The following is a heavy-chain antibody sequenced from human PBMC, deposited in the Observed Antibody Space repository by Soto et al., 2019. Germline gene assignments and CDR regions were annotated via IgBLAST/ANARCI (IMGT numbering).Heavy chain of an antibody. CDR2: INPATGAT. CDR3: AGGGGVGVAGSAAFDM. Sequence: QLHLVQSGAVVKKPGASVTVSCSASGYPVTAYYMHWVRQAPGRGLEWMGGINPATGATKYTQTCQARVTMPRQPSTSTVVWELRGRPAEDRAVCYWAGGGGVGVAGSAAFDMWGQGTLVTVSS. J-gene: IGHJ3*02. CDR1: GYPVTAYY. D-gene: IGHD3-3*01. V-gene: IGHV1-2*02.